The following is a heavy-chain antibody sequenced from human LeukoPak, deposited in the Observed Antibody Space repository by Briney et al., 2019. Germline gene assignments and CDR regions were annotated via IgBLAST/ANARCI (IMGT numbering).Heavy chain of an antibody. J-gene: IGHJ4*02. CDR2: ISAYNGNT. D-gene: IGHD5-24*01. V-gene: IGHV1-18*01. Sequence: ASVKVSCKASGYTFTSYGISWVRQAPGQGLERMGWISAYNGNTNYAQNLQGRVTMTTDTSTSTAYMELRSLRSDDTAMYYCARMEMATAIFDYWGQGTLVTVSS. CDR1: GYTFTSYG. CDR3: ARMEMATAIFDY.